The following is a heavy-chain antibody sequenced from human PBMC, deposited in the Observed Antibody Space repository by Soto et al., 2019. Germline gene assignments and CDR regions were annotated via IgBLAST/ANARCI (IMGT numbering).Heavy chain of an antibody. V-gene: IGHV1-2*04. CDR1: APPLTGYN. Sequence: VTVDVSAAAPPLTGYNIHMVRQAPVQGLEWMGWINPNSVGTNYAQNFQGWVTMTRDTSITTAYMELSRLRSDDTAVYYCPTSRDATSGGLDYWGQGTMVPRSS. J-gene: IGHJ4*02. D-gene: IGHD2-15*01. CDR2: INPNSVGT. CDR3: PTSRDATSGGLDY.